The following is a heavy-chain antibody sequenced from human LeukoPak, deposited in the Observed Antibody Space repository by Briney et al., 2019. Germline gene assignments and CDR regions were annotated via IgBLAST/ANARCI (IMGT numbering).Heavy chain of an antibody. D-gene: IGHD6-13*01. CDR2: IRSGGGSS. CDR3: AKGPPFSSSWYFDY. Sequence: QPGGSLRLSCAASGFTFSSHDMSWVRQAPGKGLEWVSAIRSGGGSSFYADSVKGRFTISRDNPKNTLYLQMNSLRAEDTAVYYCAKGPPFSSSWYFDYWAQGTLVTVSS. V-gene: IGHV3-23*01. CDR1: GFTFSSHD. J-gene: IGHJ4*02.